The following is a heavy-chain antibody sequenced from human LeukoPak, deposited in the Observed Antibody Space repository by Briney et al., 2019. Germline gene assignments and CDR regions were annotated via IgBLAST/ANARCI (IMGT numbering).Heavy chain of an antibody. V-gene: IGHV1-69*04. D-gene: IGHD1-26*01. Sequence: SVKVSCKASGGTFSSYAISWVRQAPGQGLEWMGRIIPILGIANYAQKFQGRVTITADKSTSTAYMELSSLRSEDTAVHYCARDGQGATFNWFDPWGQGTLVTVSS. CDR2: IIPILGIA. CDR1: GGTFSSYA. CDR3: ARDGQGATFNWFDP. J-gene: IGHJ5*02.